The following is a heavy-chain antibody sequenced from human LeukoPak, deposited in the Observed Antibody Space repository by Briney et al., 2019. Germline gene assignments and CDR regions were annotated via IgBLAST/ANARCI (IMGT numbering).Heavy chain of an antibody. D-gene: IGHD3-10*01. V-gene: IGHV3-23*01. CDR3: ARVVRGVSYYMDV. J-gene: IGHJ6*03. CDR1: GFTFRNYA. Sequence: PGGSLRLSCAASGFTFRNYAMSWVRQIPGKGLEWVSGISAGGSRTYYSDSVKGRFTISRDNAKNSLYLQMNSLRAEDTAVYYCARVVRGVSYYMDVWGKGTTVTVSS. CDR2: ISAGGSRT.